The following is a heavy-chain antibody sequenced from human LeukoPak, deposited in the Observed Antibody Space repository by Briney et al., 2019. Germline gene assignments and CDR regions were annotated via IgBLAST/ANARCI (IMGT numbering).Heavy chain of an antibody. CDR3: ARDQGLLVVAGRFGY. J-gene: IGHJ4*02. CDR2: ISSSNSYI. CDR1: GFTFSSYS. D-gene: IGHD6-19*01. Sequence: PGGSLRLSCAASGFTFSSYSMNWVRQAPGEGLEWVSSISSSNSYIYNADSVKGRFTISRDNAKNSLYLQMNSLRAEDTAVYYCARDQGLLVVAGRFGYWGQGTLVTVSS. V-gene: IGHV3-21*01.